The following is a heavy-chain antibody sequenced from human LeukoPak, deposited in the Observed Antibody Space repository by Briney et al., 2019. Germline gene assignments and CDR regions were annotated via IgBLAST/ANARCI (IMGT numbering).Heavy chain of an antibody. Sequence: GGSLRLSCAASGFTFSHYGMSWIRQAPGKGLEWVSMITETASTTYYASSVEGRFTISRDNSQYTLYLQMNSLRAEDTAVYYCAKEWSGVSYGRFAYWGQRTLVTVSS. CDR1: GFTFSHYG. CDR2: ITETASTT. CDR3: AKEWSGVSYGRFAY. J-gene: IGHJ4*02. V-gene: IGHV3-23*01. D-gene: IGHD1-26*01.